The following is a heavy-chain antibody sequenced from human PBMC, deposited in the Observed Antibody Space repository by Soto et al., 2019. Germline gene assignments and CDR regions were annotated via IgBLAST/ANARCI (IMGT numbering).Heavy chain of an antibody. CDR3: AGGDHWRLVDY. J-gene: IGHJ4*02. Sequence: SETLSLTCTVSGDSITTRYWSWIRQPPGKGLEWIGYIYTTGDNYNPSLMSRASMSLDTSKNLFSLRLRSVTAADTAVYYCAGGDHWRLVDYWGRGNLVTVST. V-gene: IGHV4-4*09. CDR2: IYTTGD. CDR1: GDSITTRY. D-gene: IGHD3-16*01.